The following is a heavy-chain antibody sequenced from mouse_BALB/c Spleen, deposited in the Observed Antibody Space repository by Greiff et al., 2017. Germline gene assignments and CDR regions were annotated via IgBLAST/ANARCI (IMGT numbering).Heavy chain of an antibody. CDR2: INPYNDGT. J-gene: IGHJ3*01. CDR3: ARGLRSY. Sequence: EVHLVESGPELVKPGASVKMSCKASGYTFTSYVMHWVKQKPGQGLEWIGYINPYNDGTKYNEKFKGKATLTSDKSSSTAYMELSSLTSEDSAVYYCARGLRSYWGQGTLVTVSA. V-gene: IGHV1-14*01. D-gene: IGHD1-1*01. CDR1: GYTFTSYV.